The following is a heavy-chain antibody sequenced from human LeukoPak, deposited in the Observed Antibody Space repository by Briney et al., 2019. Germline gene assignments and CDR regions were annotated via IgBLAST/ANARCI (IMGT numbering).Heavy chain of an antibody. J-gene: IGHJ4*02. CDR2: IFYSGNT. CDR3: ARVLPPDDYGDYALRYFDY. V-gene: IGHV4-39*07. D-gene: IGHD4-17*01. CDR1: SGSVSNSHYY. Sequence: LETLSLTCTVSSGSVSNSHYYWAWVRQPPGKGLEWLGSIFYSGNTHYNPSLKSPVTISIDTSKNQFSLKLSSVTAADTAVYYCARVLPPDDYGDYALRYFDYWGQGTLVTVSS.